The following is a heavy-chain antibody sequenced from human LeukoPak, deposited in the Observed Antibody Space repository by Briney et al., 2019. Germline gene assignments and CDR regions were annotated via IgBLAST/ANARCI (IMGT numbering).Heavy chain of an antibody. J-gene: IGHJ4*02. CDR3: ARANTAMVS. V-gene: IGHV3-30-3*01. CDR2: ISYDGSNK. Sequence: GGSRRLSCAASGFTFSSYAMHWVRQAPGKGLEWVAVISYDGSNKYYADSVKGRFTISRDNSKNTLYLQMNSLRAEDTAVYYCARANTAMVSWGQGTLVTVSS. CDR1: GFTFSSYA. D-gene: IGHD5-18*01.